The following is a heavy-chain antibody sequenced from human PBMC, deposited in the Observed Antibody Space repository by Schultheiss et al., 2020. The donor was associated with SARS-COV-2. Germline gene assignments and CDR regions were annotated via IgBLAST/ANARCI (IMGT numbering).Heavy chain of an antibody. J-gene: IGHJ6*04. CDR2: ISSSGSLT. D-gene: IGHD3-10*01. V-gene: IGHV3-11*04. CDR1: GFTFSDYY. Sequence: GGSLRLSCAASGFTFSDYYMSWIRQAPGRGLEWVSYISSSGSLTYYADSVKGRFTISRDNAKNSLFLHMDSLRAEDTAVYYCASEDSHYVGDVWGKGTTVTVSS. CDR3: ASEDSHYVGDV.